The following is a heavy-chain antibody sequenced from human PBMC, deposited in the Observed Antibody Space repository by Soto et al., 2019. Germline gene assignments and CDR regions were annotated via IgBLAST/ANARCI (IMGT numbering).Heavy chain of an antibody. CDR2: ITWNSGSV. Sequence: EVQLVESGGGLVQPGRSLRLSCVASGFTLNDHAMHWVRQAPGKGLEWVSHITWNSGSVGYADSVKGRFTISRDNAKNSMYLQMNSLGAEDTALYYCARNSYQPLSIPAAGGFDYWGQGTLVTVSS. CDR3: ARNSYQPLSIPAAGGFDY. CDR1: GFTLNDHA. V-gene: IGHV3-9*01. D-gene: IGHD6-13*01. J-gene: IGHJ4*02.